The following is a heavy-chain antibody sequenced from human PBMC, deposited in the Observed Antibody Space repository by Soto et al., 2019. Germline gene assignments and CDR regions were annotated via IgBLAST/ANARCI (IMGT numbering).Heavy chain of an antibody. J-gene: IGHJ4*02. V-gene: IGHV3-74*01. CDR3: VKDIR. Sequence: PGGSLRLSCAASGFSFSSQWMYWVRQSPGKGPVWVSYINPDGSRIGYANSVKGRFTISRDNAKNTLYLQMNGLRVEDTAVYYCVKDIRWGRGTLVTVSS. CDR1: GFSFSSQW. CDR2: INPDGSRI.